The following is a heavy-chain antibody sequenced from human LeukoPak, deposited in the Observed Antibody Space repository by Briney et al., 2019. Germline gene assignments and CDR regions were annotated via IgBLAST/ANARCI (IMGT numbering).Heavy chain of an antibody. V-gene: IGHV3-23*01. D-gene: IGHD1-1*01. CDR2: ISGSGDTP. CDR3: AKLRTGTATNFDY. J-gene: IGHJ4*02. CDR1: EFTFSNYA. Sequence: GGSLRLSCAASEFTFSNYAMSWVRQAPGKGLDWVSRISGSGDTPYYADSVKGRFTISRDNSKNTLYVQMSSLRVEDTAVYYCAKLRTGTATNFDYWGQGTLVTVSS.